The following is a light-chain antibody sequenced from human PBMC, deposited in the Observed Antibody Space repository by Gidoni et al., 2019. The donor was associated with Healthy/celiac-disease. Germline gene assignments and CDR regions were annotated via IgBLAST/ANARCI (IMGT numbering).Light chain of an antibody. CDR2: DAS. J-gene: IGKJ5*01. V-gene: IGKV3-11*01. CDR1: QSVSSY. Sequence: EIVLTQSPATLSLSPGERATLSCRASQSVSSYLAWYQQKPGQAPRLLIYDASNRATGIPARLIGSGYGTDFTLTFSSIEPDDFAVYYCQQRSNWPPTFGQGTRLEIK. CDR3: QQRSNWPPT.